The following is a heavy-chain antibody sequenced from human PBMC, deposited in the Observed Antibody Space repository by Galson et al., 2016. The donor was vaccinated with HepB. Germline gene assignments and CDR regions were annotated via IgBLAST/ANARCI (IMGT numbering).Heavy chain of an antibody. D-gene: IGHD3-22*01. CDR3: ARTDYYDTSGYYRVFDI. V-gene: IGHV1-18*01. CDR1: GYTFTTYS. CDR2: ISTYNGNT. J-gene: IGHJ3*02. Sequence: SVKVSCKASGYTFTTYSISWVRQAPGQGLERMGWISTYNGNTNYAQKLQGRVTMTTDTSTSTAYMELRSLTSDDTAVYYCARTDYYDTSGYYRVFDIWGQGTMVTFTS.